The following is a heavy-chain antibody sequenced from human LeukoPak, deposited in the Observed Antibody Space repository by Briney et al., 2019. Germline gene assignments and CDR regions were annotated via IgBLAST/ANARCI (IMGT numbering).Heavy chain of an antibody. J-gene: IGHJ4*02. D-gene: IGHD3-16*01. CDR3: ASLVRRKYYFDY. CDR1: GGSFSGYY. Sequence: SETLSLTCAVYGGSFSGYYWSWPRQPPGKGLEWIGEINHSGSTNYNPSLKSRVTISVDTSKNQFSLKLSSVTAADTAVYYCASLVRRKYYFDYWGQGTLVTVSS. CDR2: INHSGST. V-gene: IGHV4-34*01.